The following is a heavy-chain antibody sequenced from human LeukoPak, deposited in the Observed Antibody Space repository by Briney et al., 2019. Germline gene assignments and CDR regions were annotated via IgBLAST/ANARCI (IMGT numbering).Heavy chain of an antibody. J-gene: IGHJ4*02. CDR2: IIPIFGTA. D-gene: IGHD6-13*01. CDR3: ATGYSSSWYGLNFDY. CDR1: GGTFISYA. Sequence: SVKVSCRASGGTFISYAISWVRQAPGQGLEWMGGIIPIFGTANYAQKFQGRVTITADESTSTAYMELSSLRSEDTAVYYCATGYSSSWYGLNFDYWGQGTLDTVSS. V-gene: IGHV1-69*13.